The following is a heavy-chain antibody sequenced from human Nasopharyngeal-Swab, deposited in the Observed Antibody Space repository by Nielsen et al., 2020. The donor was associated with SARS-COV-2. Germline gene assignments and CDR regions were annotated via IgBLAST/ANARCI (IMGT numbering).Heavy chain of an antibody. V-gene: IGHV3-23*01. J-gene: IGHJ4*02. CDR1: GFTFSSYA. D-gene: IGHD3-9*01. CDR2: ISARGGST. CDR3: AKSDGAAAVAVTGYCFYN. Sequence: GASRNISCASSGFTFSSYAMTWVRQPPGKGQEWVSAISARGGSTYYADSVRGRFTISRDNSKNTLLLEMHSLRAEDTAVYYCAKSDGAAAVAVTGYCFYNWGQGTWVTVSS.